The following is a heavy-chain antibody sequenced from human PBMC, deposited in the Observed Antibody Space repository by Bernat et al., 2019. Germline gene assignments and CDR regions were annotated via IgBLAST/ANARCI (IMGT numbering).Heavy chain of an antibody. CDR2: ISSSSSYI. V-gene: IGHV3-21*01. J-gene: IGHJ4*02. CDR1: GFTFSSYS. CDR3: ARVWKGYYYDSSGYYPRHFDY. D-gene: IGHD3-22*01. Sequence: EVQLVESGGGLVKPGGSLRLSCAASGFTFSSYSMNWVRQAPGKGLEWVSSISSSSSYIYYADSVKGRFTISRDNAKNSLYLKMNSLRAEDTAVYYCARVWKGYYYDSSGYYPRHFDYWGQGTLVTVSS.